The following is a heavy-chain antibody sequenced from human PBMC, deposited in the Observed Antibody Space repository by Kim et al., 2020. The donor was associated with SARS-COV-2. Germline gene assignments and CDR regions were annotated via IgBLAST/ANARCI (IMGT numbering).Heavy chain of an antibody. Sequence: GGSLRLSCAASGFTFNSNWMHWFRQAPGKGLEWVSLINSDGSATNYADSVKGRFTISRDNAKNTMYLQMNSLRVEDTAVYYCARDYKSDNRGYWASPSSYGMDVWGQGTTVTVSS. CDR1: GFTFNSNW. CDR2: INSDGSAT. J-gene: IGHJ6*02. CDR3: ARDYKSDNRGYWASPSSYGMDV. D-gene: IGHD3-22*01. V-gene: IGHV3-74*01.